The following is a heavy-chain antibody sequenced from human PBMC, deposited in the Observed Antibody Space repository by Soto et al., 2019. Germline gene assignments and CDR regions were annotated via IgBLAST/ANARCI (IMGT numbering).Heavy chain of an antibody. Sequence: QVQLVESGGGVVQPGRSLRLSCAASGFTFSSYGMHWVRQAPGKGLEWVAVISYDGSNKYYADSVKGRFTISRDNSKNTLYLQMNSLRAEDTAVYYCAKLSPFSYYYDNSGSQSYAFDIWGQGTMVTVSS. D-gene: IGHD3-22*01. CDR1: GFTFSSYG. CDR2: ISYDGSNK. V-gene: IGHV3-30*18. CDR3: AKLSPFSYYYDNSGSQSYAFDI. J-gene: IGHJ3*02.